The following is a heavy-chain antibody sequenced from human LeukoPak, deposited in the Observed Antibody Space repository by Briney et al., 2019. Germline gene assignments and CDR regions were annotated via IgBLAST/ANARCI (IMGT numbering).Heavy chain of an antibody. J-gene: IGHJ4*02. Sequence: AETLSLTCTVSGGSISPYYWSWIRQPPGEGVEWIGYIHYSGSTNYKSSLKSRVTISLDTSKNQFSLELSSVTAADTAMYYCARRPMSMTFDYWGQGTLVTVSS. V-gene: IGHV4-59*08. D-gene: IGHD2/OR15-2a*01. CDR3: ARRPMSMTFDY. CDR1: GGSISPYY. CDR2: IHYSGST.